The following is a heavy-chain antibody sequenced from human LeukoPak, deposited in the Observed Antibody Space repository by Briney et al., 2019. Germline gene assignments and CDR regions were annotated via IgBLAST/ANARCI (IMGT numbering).Heavy chain of an antibody. CDR1: GFTFSNYG. CDR3: AKEGQYCSGGSCYEDY. D-gene: IGHD2-15*01. Sequence: GRSLRLSCAASGFTFSNYGMHWIRQTPGKGLEWVAIIWYDESNKYYADSVKGRFTISRDNSKNTLYLQMNSLRAEDTAVYYCAKEGQYCSGGSCYEDYWGQGTLVTVSS. V-gene: IGHV3-33*06. CDR2: IWYDESNK. J-gene: IGHJ4*02.